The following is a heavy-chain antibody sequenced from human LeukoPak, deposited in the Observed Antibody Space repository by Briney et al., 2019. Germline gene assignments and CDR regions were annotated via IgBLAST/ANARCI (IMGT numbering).Heavy chain of an antibody. V-gene: IGHV1-2*06. D-gene: IGHD3-22*01. J-gene: IGHJ4*02. CDR1: GYTLTDYY. CDR3: ARVGYYESSGYYEY. CDR2: INPNSGGT. Sequence: GASVTVSCTASGYTLTDYYMHWVRQAPGQGLEWMGRINPNSGGTNYAQKFQGRVTITRDTSISTVYMELSRLRSDDTAVYYCARVGYYESSGYYEYWGQGTLVTVSS.